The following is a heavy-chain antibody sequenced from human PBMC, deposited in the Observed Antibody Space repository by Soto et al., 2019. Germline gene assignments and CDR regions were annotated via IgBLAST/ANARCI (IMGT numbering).Heavy chain of an antibody. CDR1: GFTFSSSA. CDR2: IVVGSGNT. CDR3: AAGQDPLLASRQGYGMDV. D-gene: IGHD5-12*01. V-gene: IGHV1-58*01. J-gene: IGHJ6*02. Sequence: GASVKVSCKAAGFTFSSSAVQWVRQARGQRLEWIGWIVVGSGNTNYAQKFQERVTITRDKSTSTAYMELSSLRSEDTAVYYCAAGQDPLLASRQGYGMDVWGQGTTVTVYS.